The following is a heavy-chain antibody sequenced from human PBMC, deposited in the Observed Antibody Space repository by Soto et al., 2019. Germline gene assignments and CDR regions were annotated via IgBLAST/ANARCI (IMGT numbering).Heavy chain of an antibody. CDR1: GGTFSSYA. CDR2: IIPIFGTA. D-gene: IGHD3-22*01. Sequence: SVKVSCKASGGTFSSYAISWVRQAPGQGLEWMGGIIPIFGTANYAQKFQGRVTITADESTSTAYMELSSLRSEDTAVYYCFSYYDSSGYHYGMDVWGQGTTVTVSS. V-gene: IGHV1-69*13. J-gene: IGHJ6*02. CDR3: FSYYDSSGYHYGMDV.